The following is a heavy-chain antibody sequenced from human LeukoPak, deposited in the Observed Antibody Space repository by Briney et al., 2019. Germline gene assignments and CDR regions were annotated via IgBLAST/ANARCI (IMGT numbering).Heavy chain of an antibody. CDR2: VYTSGST. V-gene: IGHV4-61*02. CDR3: AREVADGDGGWVDP. CDR1: GGSIISNNFY. J-gene: IGHJ5*02. Sequence: PSETLSLTCTVSGGSIISNNFYWSWIRQPAGKGLEWIGRVYTSGSTNYSPSLKSRVTMSVDTSKNQFSLKVSSVTAADTAVYYCAREVADGDGGWVDPWGQGTLVTVSS. D-gene: IGHD4-17*01.